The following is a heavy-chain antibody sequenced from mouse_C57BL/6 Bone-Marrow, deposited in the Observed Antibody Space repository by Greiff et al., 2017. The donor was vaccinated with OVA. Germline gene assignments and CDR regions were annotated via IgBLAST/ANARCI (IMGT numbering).Heavy chain of an antibody. D-gene: IGHD2-1*01. CDR2: ISHGGSYT. J-gene: IGHJ3*01. CDR1: GFTFSSYS. CDR3: AREDYGNPHLFAY. V-gene: IGHV5-4*01. Sequence: EVKLQESGGGLVKPGASLKLSCAASGFTFSSYSMPWVRQTPGKRLEWVATISHGGSYTYYPDNVKGRFTFSRDKAKSNPYLQLSHLKSEDTAMYYCAREDYGNPHLFAYWGQGTLVTVSA.